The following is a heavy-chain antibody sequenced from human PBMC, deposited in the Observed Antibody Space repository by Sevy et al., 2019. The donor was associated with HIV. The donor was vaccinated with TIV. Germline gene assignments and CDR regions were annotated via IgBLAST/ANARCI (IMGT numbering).Heavy chain of an antibody. V-gene: IGHV4-31*03. D-gene: IGHD3-22*01. CDR2: IYYSGST. CDR3: ARGSYYYDSSGYSHDDY. J-gene: IGHJ4*02. CDR1: GGSISSGGYY. Sequence: SETLSLTCTVSGGSISSGGYYWSWIRQHPGKGLEWIGYIYYSGSTYYNPSLKSRVTISVDTSKNQFSLKLSSVTAADTAVYYCARGSYYYDSSGYSHDDYWGQGTPVTVSS.